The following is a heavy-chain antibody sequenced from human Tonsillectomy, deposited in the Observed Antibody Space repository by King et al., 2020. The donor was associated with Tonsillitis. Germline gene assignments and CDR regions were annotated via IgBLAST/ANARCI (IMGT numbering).Heavy chain of an antibody. CDR3: ARDPFYHITGTTEYFDY. D-gene: IGHD1-7*01. CDR2: IKQDGSEK. J-gene: IGHJ4*02. V-gene: IGHV3-7*03. Sequence: VQLVESGGGLVQPGGSLRLSCAASGFTFSSYWMSWVRQAPGKGLEWVANIKQDGSEKYYVDSVKGRFTISRDNAKNSLYLQMNSLRAEDTAVYYCARDPFYHITGTTEYFDYWGQGTMVTVSS. CDR1: GFTFSSYW.